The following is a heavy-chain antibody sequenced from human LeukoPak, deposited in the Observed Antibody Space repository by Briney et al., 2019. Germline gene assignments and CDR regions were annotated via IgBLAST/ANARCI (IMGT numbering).Heavy chain of an antibody. J-gene: IGHJ4*02. CDR2: IYYNGNA. CDR3: ARVARAAGLDS. Sequence: SETLSRTGTGSGGSSANYYWSWIRPRPGKGREWIAYIYYNGNADYNPSLKSRVTISVDTSKNQFSLKLSSVTAADTAMYYCARVARAAGLDSWGQGTPVTVSS. V-gene: IGHV4-59*01. CDR1: GGSSANYY. D-gene: IGHD6-13*01.